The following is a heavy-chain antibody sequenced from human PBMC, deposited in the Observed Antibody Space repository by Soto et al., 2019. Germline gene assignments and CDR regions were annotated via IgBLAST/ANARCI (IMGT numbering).Heavy chain of an antibody. CDR1: GFTFSNYG. J-gene: IGHJ4*02. V-gene: IGHV3-30*03. CDR2: ISSDGSNK. CDR3: ARDRGWNCDY. Sequence: QVQLVESGGGVVQPGRSLRVSCAASGFTFSNYGMHWVRQAPGKGLEWVALISSDGSNKYYADSVKGRFSFSRDNSKNTLYLQENSLRPEDTAVYYCARDRGWNCDYWGQGTLVTLSS. D-gene: IGHD3-10*01.